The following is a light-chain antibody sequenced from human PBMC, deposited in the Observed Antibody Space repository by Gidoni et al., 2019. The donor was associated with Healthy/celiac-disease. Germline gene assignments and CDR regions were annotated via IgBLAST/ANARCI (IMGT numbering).Light chain of an antibody. CDR1: QSVSSN. J-gene: IGKJ2*01. Sequence: EIVMTQSPATLSVSPGERATLSCRASQSVSSNLAWYQQNPGQAPRLLICGASTGATGIPAGSSGGWSGIEFTLTISSLQSEYFAVLYCQHYNNWLPYTFXQXTKLEIK. V-gene: IGKV3-15*01. CDR3: QHYNNWLPYT. CDR2: GAS.